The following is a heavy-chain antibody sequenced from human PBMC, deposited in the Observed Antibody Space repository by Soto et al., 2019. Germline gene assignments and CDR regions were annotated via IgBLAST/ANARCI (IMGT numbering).Heavy chain of an antibody. D-gene: IGHD2-2*01. CDR3: ARGTSKYCSSTSCYYPLYYYYVMDV. Sequence: SETLFLTCAVSGGSMTTSNWCTWVRQPPGKGLEWIGQISHSGSTDYNPSLKRRVTISAATSNNQFSLKLSPVTAADTAVYSCARGTSKYCSSTSCYYPLYYYYVMDVWGQGTTVIVSS. CDR2: ISHSGST. CDR1: GGSMTTSNW. J-gene: IGHJ6*02. V-gene: IGHV4-4*02.